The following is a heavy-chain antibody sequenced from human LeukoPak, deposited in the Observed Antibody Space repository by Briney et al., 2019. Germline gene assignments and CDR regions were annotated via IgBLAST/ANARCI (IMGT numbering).Heavy chain of an antibody. V-gene: IGHV3-30-3*01. CDR3: ARASPGMDV. CDR2: ILSDGSNE. J-gene: IGHJ6*02. Sequence: PGRSQRISCAASGFTFSNFAMHGVRQAPGKGLEWVTLILSDGSNEQYADSVRGRFTISRDNSKNTLYLQMNSLRTEDTAVYYCARASPGMDVWGQGITVTVSS. CDR1: GFTFSNFA.